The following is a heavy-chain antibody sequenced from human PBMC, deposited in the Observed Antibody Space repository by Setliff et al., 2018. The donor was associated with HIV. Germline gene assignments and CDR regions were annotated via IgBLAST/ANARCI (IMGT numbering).Heavy chain of an antibody. Sequence: GGSLRLSCAASGFTFSNAWMSWVRQAPGKGLEWVGRIKSKTDGGTTDYTAPVKGRSTISRDDSRNTLSLQMNSLKIEDTAVYYCSTAAGGNAEYFRHWGQGTLVTVSS. CDR3: STAAGGNAEYFRH. CDR1: GFTFSNAW. D-gene: IGHD6-13*01. V-gene: IGHV3-15*01. J-gene: IGHJ1*01. CDR2: IKSKTDGGTT.